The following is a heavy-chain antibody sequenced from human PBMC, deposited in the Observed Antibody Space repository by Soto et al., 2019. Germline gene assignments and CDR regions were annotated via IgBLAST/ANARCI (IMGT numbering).Heavy chain of an antibody. J-gene: IGHJ4*02. CDR1: GGSISIHY. Sequence: QGQLQGSGPGLVKPAETMSLTCTVSGGSISIHYWSWIRQTPGQGLEWIGYIYYSGSTHYNPSLKILVTILVDTSKSQFSLRLSSVTAADTAVYFCARREGYDNYFDYWGQGALVNFS. CDR2: IYYSGST. V-gene: IGHV4-59*08. CDR3: ARREGYDNYFDY. D-gene: IGHD5-12*01.